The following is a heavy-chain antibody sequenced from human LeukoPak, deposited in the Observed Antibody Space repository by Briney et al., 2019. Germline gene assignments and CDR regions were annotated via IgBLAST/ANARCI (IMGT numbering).Heavy chain of an antibody. CDR3: ARHKRGYSYGYYLDY. CDR2: IYYSGST. V-gene: IGHV4-59*08. J-gene: IGHJ4*02. CDR1: GGSISIYY. Sequence: SEALSLTCTVSGGSISIYYWSWIRQPPGKGLEWIGYIYYSGSTNYNPSPKSRVTISVDTSKNQFSLKLSSVTAADTAVYYCARHKRGYSYGYYLDYWGQGTLVTVSS. D-gene: IGHD5-18*01.